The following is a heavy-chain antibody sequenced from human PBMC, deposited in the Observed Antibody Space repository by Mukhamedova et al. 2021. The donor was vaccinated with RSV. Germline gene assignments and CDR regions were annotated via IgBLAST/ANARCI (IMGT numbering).Heavy chain of an antibody. Sequence: DTRYSPSFQGQVTISADKSISTVYVQWSSLKASDTAMYYCARPSASIYTGGLKAAFDVWGQGTMVTVSS. CDR3: ARPSASIYTGGLKAAFDV. D-gene: IGHD3-10*01. J-gene: IGHJ3*01. CDR2: DT. V-gene: IGHV5-51*01.